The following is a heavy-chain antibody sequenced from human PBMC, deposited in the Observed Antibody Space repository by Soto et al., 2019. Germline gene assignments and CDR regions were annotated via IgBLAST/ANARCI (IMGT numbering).Heavy chain of an antibody. Sequence: SVKVSCKASGGTFSSYASSWVRQAPGQGLEWMGGIIPIFGTANYAQKFQGRVTITADESTSTAYMELSSLRSEDTAVYYCARGLRHGGDYYYGMDVWGQGTTVTVSS. J-gene: IGHJ6*02. D-gene: IGHD2-15*01. CDR2: IIPIFGTA. V-gene: IGHV1-69*13. CDR3: ARGLRHGGDYYYGMDV. CDR1: GGTFSSYA.